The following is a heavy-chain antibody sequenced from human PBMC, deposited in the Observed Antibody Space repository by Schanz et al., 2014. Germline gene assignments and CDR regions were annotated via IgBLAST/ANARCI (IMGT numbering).Heavy chain of an antibody. CDR2: ISSGGGST. J-gene: IGHJ5*01. CDR3: AKTPREYCNYDNCPNWFDS. CDR1: GFSFTTYA. D-gene: IGHD2-15*01. V-gene: IGHV3-23*01. Sequence: EVQLLESGGGLVQPGGSLRLSCASSGFSFTTYAMSWVRQAPGKGLEWVSSISSGGGSTYYADSVKGRFTISRDNSKSTLYVEMNSLRVEDTAVYYCAKTPREYCNYDNCPNWFDSWGQGTLVTASS.